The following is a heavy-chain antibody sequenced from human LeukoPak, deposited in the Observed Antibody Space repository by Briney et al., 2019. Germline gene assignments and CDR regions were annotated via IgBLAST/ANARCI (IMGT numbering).Heavy chain of an antibody. CDR2: IDWDDDK. D-gene: IGHD3-22*01. Sequence: SGPALVKPTQTLTLTCTFSGFSLSTSGMCVSWIRQPPGKALEWLACIDWDDDKYYSTSLKTRLTISKDTSKNQVVLTMTNMDPVDTATYYCARIHYYDSSGYYPLFDYWGQGTLVTVSS. V-gene: IGHV2-70*11. CDR1: GFSLSTSGMC. CDR3: ARIHYYDSSGYYPLFDY. J-gene: IGHJ4*02.